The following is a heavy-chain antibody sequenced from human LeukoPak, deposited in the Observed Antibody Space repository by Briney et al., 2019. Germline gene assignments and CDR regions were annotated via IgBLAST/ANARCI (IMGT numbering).Heavy chain of an antibody. CDR1: GFTFSSYA. CDR3: ACVHSSGWYLFDY. D-gene: IGHD6-19*01. J-gene: IGHJ4*02. V-gene: IGHV3-30-3*01. CDR2: ISYDGSNK. Sequence: GGSLRLSCAASGFTFSSYAMHWVRQAPGKGLEWVAVISYDGSNKYYADSVKGRFTISRDNSKNTLYLQMNSLRAEDTAVYYCACVHSSGWYLFDYWGQGTLVTVSS.